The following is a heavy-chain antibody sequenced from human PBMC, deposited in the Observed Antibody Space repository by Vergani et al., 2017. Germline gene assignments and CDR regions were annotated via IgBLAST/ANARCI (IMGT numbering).Heavy chain of an antibody. CDR1: GGSISSSSYY. CDR2: IYYSGSP. CDR3: AGFGGAIKRGLSVLVPAAIKDY. Sequence: QLQLQESGPGLVKPSETLSLTCTVSGGSISSSSYYWGWIRQPPGKGLEWIGSIYYSGSPYYNPSLKSRVTISVDTSKNQFSLKLSSVTAADTAVYYCAGFGGAIKRGLSVLVPAAIKDYWGQGTLVTVSS. J-gene: IGHJ4*02. D-gene: IGHD2-2*01. V-gene: IGHV4-39*01.